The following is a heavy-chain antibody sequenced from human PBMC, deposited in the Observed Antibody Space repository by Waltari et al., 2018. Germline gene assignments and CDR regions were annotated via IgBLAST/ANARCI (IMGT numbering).Heavy chain of an antibody. CDR2: ISSSGSTI. CDR3: ARDLRSHYVWGSYKAFDI. D-gene: IGHD3-16*01. Sequence: QVQLQESGPGLVKPSETLSLTCAVSGYSISSGYYWGWIRQPPGKGLEWVSYISSSGSTIYYADSVKGRFTISRDNAKNSLYLQMNSLRAEDTAVYYCARDLRSHYVWGSYKAFDIWGQGTMVTVSS. V-gene: IGHV3-11*01. J-gene: IGHJ3*02. CDR1: GYSISSGYY.